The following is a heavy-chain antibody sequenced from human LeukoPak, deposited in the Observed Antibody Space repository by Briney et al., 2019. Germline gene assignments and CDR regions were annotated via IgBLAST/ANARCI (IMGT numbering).Heavy chain of an antibody. CDR3: ARDLYYDILTGYRLGVYYYYMDV. D-gene: IGHD3-9*01. J-gene: IGHJ6*03. V-gene: IGHV4-39*07. CDR2: IYISGST. CDR1: GGSISSSSYY. Sequence: LSETLSLTCTVSGGSISSSSYYWGWIRQPPGKGLEWIGRIYISGSTNYNPSFKSRVTMSVDTSKNQFSLKLSSVTAADTAVYYCARDLYYDILTGYRLGVYYYYMDVWGKGTTVTISS.